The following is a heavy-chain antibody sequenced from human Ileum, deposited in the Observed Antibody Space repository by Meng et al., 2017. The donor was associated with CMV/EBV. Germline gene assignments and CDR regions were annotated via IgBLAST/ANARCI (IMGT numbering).Heavy chain of an antibody. J-gene: IGHJ4*02. Sequence: ASVKVSCKASGYTFTSYYMHWVRQAPGQGLEWMGIINPSGGSTSYAQKFQGRITMTRDTSTSTVYMELSGLRSEDTAVYYCVSYSYTYDWGQGTLVTVSS. D-gene: IGHD5-18*01. CDR2: INPSGGST. CDR1: GYTFTSYY. CDR3: VSYSYTYD. V-gene: IGHV1-46*01.